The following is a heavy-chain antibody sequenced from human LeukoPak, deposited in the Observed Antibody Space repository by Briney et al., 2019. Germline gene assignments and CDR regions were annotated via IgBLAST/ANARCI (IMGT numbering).Heavy chain of an antibody. D-gene: IGHD3-9*01. CDR2: IIPIFGTA. CDR1: GGTFSSYA. CDR3: ASSLLRYFDWSPLFDY. Sequence: SVKVSCKASGGTFSSYAISWVRQAPGQGLEWMGGIIPIFGTANYAQKFQGRVTITTDESTSTAYMELSSLRSEDAAVCYCASSLLRYFDWSPLFDYWGQGTLVTVSS. J-gene: IGHJ4*02. V-gene: IGHV1-69*05.